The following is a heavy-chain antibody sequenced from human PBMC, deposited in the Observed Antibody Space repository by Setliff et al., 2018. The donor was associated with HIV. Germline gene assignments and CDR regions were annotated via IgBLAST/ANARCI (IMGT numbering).Heavy chain of an antibody. D-gene: IGHD3-22*01. CDR1: GYTFDGHY. CDR2: ISPNNFNT. CDR3: ARSCRSSGYCHFGY. J-gene: IGHJ4*02. V-gene: IGHV1-2*06. Sequence: ASVKVSCKTSGYTFDGHYLHWVRQAPGQGLEWMGRISPNNFNTQYAKNFQGRVTMTWDTSTSTGYMEVYRLRSDDTAVYFCARSCRSSGYCHFGYWGQGTLVTVSS.